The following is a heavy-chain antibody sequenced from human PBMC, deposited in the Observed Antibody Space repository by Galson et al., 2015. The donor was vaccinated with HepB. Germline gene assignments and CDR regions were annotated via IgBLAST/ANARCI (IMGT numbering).Heavy chain of an antibody. V-gene: IGHV3-64D*06. CDR2: ISSNGGST. CDR3: VKGATIFGVVIIGSFDI. D-gene: IGHD3-3*01. CDR1: GFTFSSYA. J-gene: IGHJ3*02. Sequence: SLRLSCAASGFTFSSYAMHWVRQAPGKGLEYVSAISSNGGSTYYADSVKGRFTISRDNSKNTLYLQMSSLRAEDTAVYYCVKGATIFGVVIIGSFDIWGQGTMVTVSS.